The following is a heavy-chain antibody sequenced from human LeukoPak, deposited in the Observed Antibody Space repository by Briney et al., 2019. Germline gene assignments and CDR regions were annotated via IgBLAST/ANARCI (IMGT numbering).Heavy chain of an antibody. V-gene: IGHV3-11*01. CDR1: GFTFSDYS. D-gene: IGHD3/OR15-3a*01. Sequence: GGSLRLSCAGSGFTFSDYSMSWVRQAPGKGLEWVSGITTSGTFIYYADSVKGRFTISRDNAKNSLYLQMNSLRAEDTAVYYCAREERLRWTGYWGQGTLVTVSS. CDR3: AREERLRWTGY. CDR2: ITTSGTFI. J-gene: IGHJ4*02.